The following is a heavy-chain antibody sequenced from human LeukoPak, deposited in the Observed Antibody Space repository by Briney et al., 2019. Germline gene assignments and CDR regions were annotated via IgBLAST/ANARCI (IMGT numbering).Heavy chain of an antibody. CDR2: IKQDGSAK. J-gene: IGHJ4*02. V-gene: IGHV3-7*01. CDR1: GFTFNRYW. D-gene: IGHD3-16*01. CDR3: ARTGGEFDY. Sequence: PGGSLRLSCAASGFTFNRYWMSWVRQAPGKELQWVANIKQDGSAKYYVDSVKGRFTISRDNAKNSLYLQMNSLRAEDTAVYYCARTGGEFDYWGQGTLVTVSS.